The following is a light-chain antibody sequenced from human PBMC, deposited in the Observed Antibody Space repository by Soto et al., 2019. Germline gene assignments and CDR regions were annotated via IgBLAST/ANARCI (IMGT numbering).Light chain of an antibody. CDR3: QQLSSYPRT. J-gene: IGKJ1*01. CDR2: AAS. CDR1: QGISRY. V-gene: IGKV1-9*01. Sequence: DIQLTQSPSFLSASVGDRVTITCRASQGISRYLAWYQQKPGKAPNLLIYAASTLHSGVPSRFSGSGSGTEFTLSISSLQPEEFSTYYCQQLSSYPRTFGLTTEVEIK.